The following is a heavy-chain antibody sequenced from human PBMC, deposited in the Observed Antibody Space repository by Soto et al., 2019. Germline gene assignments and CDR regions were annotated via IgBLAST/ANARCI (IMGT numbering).Heavy chain of an antibody. CDR2: INAGNSDT. J-gene: IGHJ4*02. CDR3: GRDFSLVGGAPGY. V-gene: IGHV1-3*01. D-gene: IGHD2-15*01. Sequence: GASVKVSCKASGYTFTSYAMHWVRQAPGQGPEWMGWINAGNSDTTYSQKFQGRVTITSDTSASTAYMELTSLRSEDTAVYYCGRDFSLVGGAPGYGGQGPLVTVSS. CDR1: GYTFTSYA.